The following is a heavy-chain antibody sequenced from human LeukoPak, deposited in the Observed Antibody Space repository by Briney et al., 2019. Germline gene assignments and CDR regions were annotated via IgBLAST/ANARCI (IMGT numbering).Heavy chain of an antibody. V-gene: IGHV4-4*07. J-gene: IGHJ4*02. Sequence: PSETLSLTCTVSGGSISSYYWSWIRQPAGKGLEWIGHIYNSGSPNYNPSLKGRVTMSVATSKNQFSLHLSSVTAADTAVYYCARSAFLVTAPGLYYFDYWGQGTLVAVSS. CDR3: ARSAFLVTAPGLYYFDY. CDR2: IYNSGSP. CDR1: GGSISSYY. D-gene: IGHD6-13*01.